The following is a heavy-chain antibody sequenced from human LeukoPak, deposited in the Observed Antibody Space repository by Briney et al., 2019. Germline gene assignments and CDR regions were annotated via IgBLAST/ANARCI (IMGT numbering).Heavy chain of an antibody. D-gene: IGHD4/OR15-4a*01. Sequence: PGGSLRLSCAASGFTFSNDDLNGVRQAPGKGPEWVSSMSGDGRRTYYAGSVKGRFTISRDYSKNTLSLQMNSLRAEDTAVYYCAKVNWCSATCADAWGQGTLVTVSS. V-gene: IGHV3-23*01. CDR2: MSGDGRRT. CDR1: GFTFSNDD. J-gene: IGHJ4*02. CDR3: AKVNWCSATCADA.